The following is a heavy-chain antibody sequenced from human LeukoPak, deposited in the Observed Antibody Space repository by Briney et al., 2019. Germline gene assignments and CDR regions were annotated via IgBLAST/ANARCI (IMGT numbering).Heavy chain of an antibody. V-gene: IGHV1-8*01. CDR1: GYTFTSYD. CDR2: MNPNSGNT. CDR3: ARGCRSAAGTSNWSDP. D-gene: IGHD6-13*01. Sequence: ASVKVSCKASGYTFTSYDINWVRQATGQGLEWMGWMNPNSGNTGYAQKFQGRVTMTRNTSISTAYMELSSLRSEDTAVYYCARGCRSAAGTSNWSDPWGQGTLVTVSS. J-gene: IGHJ5*02.